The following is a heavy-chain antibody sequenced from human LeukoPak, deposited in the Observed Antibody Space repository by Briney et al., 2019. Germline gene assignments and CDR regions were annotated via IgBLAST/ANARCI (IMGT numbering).Heavy chain of an antibody. CDR3: ARVNYCSSNSCSTYIDY. J-gene: IGHJ4*02. CDR2: ISAYNGNT. CDR1: GYTFTSYG. V-gene: IGHV1-18*01. Sequence: ASVKVSCKASGYTFTSYGISWVRQAPGQGLEWMGWISAYNGNTNYAQKLQGRVTMTTDTSTSTAYMELRSLRSDDTAMYYCARVNYCSSNSCSTYIDYWGQGTLVTVSS. D-gene: IGHD2-2*01.